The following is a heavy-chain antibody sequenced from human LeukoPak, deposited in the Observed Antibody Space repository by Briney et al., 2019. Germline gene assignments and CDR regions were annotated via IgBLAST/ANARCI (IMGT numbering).Heavy chain of an antibody. CDR3: ASLAVAGNFDY. Sequence: RASETLSLTCTVSGGSISSYYWSWIRQPPGKGLEWIGYIYHSGSTNYNPSLKSRVTISVDTSKNQFSLKLSSVTAADTAVYYCASLAVAGNFDYWGQGTLVTVSS. CDR1: GGSISSYY. J-gene: IGHJ4*02. V-gene: IGHV4-59*01. CDR2: IYHSGST. D-gene: IGHD6-19*01.